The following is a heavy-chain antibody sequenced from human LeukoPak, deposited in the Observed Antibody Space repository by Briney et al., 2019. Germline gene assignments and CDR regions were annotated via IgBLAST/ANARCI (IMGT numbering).Heavy chain of an antibody. CDR2: ISYDGSNK. CDR1: GFTFSSYA. CDR3: ARGYYGLGSYYNFPFDY. J-gene: IGHJ4*02. D-gene: IGHD3-10*01. V-gene: IGHV3-30-3*01. Sequence: PTGGSLRLSCAASGFTFSSYAMHWVRQAPGKGLEWVAVISYDGSNKYYADSVKGRFTISRDNSKNTLYLQMNSLRAEDTAVYYCARGYYGLGSYYNFPFDYWGQGTLVTVSS.